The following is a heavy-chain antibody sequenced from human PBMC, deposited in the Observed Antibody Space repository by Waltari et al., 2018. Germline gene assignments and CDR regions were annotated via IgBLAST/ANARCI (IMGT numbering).Heavy chain of an antibody. CDR3: ARTQYSFDFDC. J-gene: IGHJ4*02. Sequence: QEQLAESGGGVVQRGGSLRLSCSGSGFPFSSFAIHWARQAPGRGLEWLTFISSDGSDKYYADSVKGRFSISRDNSRNSVFLEADSLRPEDTAIYYCARTQYSFDFDCWGQGTLVTVSP. CDR1: GFPFSSFA. D-gene: IGHD4-4*01. V-gene: IGHV3-30*16. CDR2: ISSDGSDK.